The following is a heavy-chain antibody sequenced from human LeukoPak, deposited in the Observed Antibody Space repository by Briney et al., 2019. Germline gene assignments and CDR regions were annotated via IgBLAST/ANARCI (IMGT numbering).Heavy chain of an antibody. V-gene: IGHV3-21*04. CDR2: ISSSSSYI. CDR1: GFTFSSYS. J-gene: IGHJ2*01. CDR3: AKDYCGGDCYSGWYFDL. Sequence: GGSLRLSCAASGFTFSSYSMNWVRQAPGKGLEWVSSISSSSSYIYYADSVKGRFTISRDNAKNSLYLQMNSLRAEDTALYYCAKDYCGGDCYSGWYFDLWGRGTLVTVSS. D-gene: IGHD2-21*02.